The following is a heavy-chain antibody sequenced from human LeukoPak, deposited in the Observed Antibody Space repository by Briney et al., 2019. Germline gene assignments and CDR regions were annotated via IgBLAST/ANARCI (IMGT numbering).Heavy chain of an antibody. Sequence: PSETLSLTCTVSGGSISSYYWSWIRQPPGKGLEWIGYIHYSGSTHYNPSLKSRVTISVDTSKNQVSLKLRSVTAADTAVYFCARGRVSSSTWYSTYYYFFYMGFWGKGTTVTVSS. V-gene: IGHV4-59*01. CDR1: GGSISSYY. CDR2: IHYSGST. CDR3: ARGRVSSSTWYSTYYYFFYMGF. D-gene: IGHD4-11*01. J-gene: IGHJ6*03.